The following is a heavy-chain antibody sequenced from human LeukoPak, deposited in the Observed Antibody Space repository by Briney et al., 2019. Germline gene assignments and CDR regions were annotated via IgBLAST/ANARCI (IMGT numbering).Heavy chain of an antibody. J-gene: IGHJ3*02. D-gene: IGHD3-22*01. CDR1: GFTFSSYA. V-gene: IGHV3-23*01. Sequence: GGSLRLSCAASGFTFSSYAMSWVRQAPGKGLEWVSAISGSGGSTYYADSVKGRFTIPRDNSKNTLYLQMNSLRAEDTAVYYCAKPRYYYDSSGYYPDAFDIWGQGTMVTVSS. CDR3: AKPRYYYDSSGYYPDAFDI. CDR2: ISGSGGST.